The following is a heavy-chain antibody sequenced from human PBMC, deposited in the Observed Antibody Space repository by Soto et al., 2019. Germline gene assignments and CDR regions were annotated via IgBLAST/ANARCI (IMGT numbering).Heavy chain of an antibody. CDR3: ARDLCGGHYYSNYGMDV. CDR2: INPSEGST. D-gene: IGHD2-21*02. V-gene: IGHV1-46*01. CDR1: GYTFTTYC. J-gene: IGHJ6*02. Sequence: GASVKVSCKASGYTFTTYCIYWVRQAPGQGLEWTGSINPSEGSTRHAQKFQGRVTMTRDTSTTTVYMEVSSLRSEDTAVYYCARDLCGGHYYSNYGMDVWGQGTTVTVSS.